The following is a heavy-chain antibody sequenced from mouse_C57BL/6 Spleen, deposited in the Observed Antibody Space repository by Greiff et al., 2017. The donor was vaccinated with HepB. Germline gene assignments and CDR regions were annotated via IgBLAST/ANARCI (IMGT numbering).Heavy chain of an antibody. J-gene: IGHJ2*01. CDR1: GYSITSGYG. CDR2: ISYSGST. CDR3: ARTARIKY. Sequence: DVQLQESGPGLVKPSQSLSLTCTVTGYSITSGYGWNWIRQCPGNKREWMGYISYSGSTNYNPSLKSRISITRDTSKNQFFLQLNSVTTEDTATYYCARTARIKYWGQGTTLTVSS. D-gene: IGHD1-2*01. V-gene: IGHV3-2*02.